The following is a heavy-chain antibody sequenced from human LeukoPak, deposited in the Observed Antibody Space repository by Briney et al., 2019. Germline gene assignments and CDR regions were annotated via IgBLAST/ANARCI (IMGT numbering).Heavy chain of an antibody. D-gene: IGHD4-17*01. CDR1: GYTFTSYG. Sequence: GASVTVPCKASGYTFTSYGISWVRQAPGQGLEWMGWISAYNGNTNYAQKLQGRVTMTTDTSTSTAYMELRSLRSDDTAVYYCARGSTSPTVTTPLSDWGQGTLVTVSS. V-gene: IGHV1-18*01. CDR3: ARGSTSPTVTTPLSD. J-gene: IGHJ4*02. CDR2: ISAYNGNT.